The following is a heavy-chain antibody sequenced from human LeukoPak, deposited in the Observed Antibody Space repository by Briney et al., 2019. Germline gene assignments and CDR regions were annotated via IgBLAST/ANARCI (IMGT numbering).Heavy chain of an antibody. V-gene: IGHV3-21*06. J-gene: IGHJ4*02. CDR2: IDSSGGYM. Sequence: GGSLRLSCAASGFTVSSNYMSWVRQAPGKGLEWVSSIDSSGGYMFYADSVKGRFIISRDNAKDSLYLQMNSLRVEDTAVYYCLRGDRRDYWGQGTLVTVSS. CDR1: GFTVSSNY. CDR3: LRGDRRDY.